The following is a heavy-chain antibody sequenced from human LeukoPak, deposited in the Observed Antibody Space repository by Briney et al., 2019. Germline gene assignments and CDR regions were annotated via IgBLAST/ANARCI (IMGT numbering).Heavy chain of an antibody. CDR1: GFTFSSYG. CDR2: IKQDGSEK. Sequence: PGGSLRLSCAASGFTFSSYGMHWVRQAPGKGLEWVANIKQDGSEKYYVDSVKGRFTISRDNAKNSLYLQMNSLRAEDTAVYYCAREYKYSHSWVFDYWGQGTLVTVSS. J-gene: IGHJ4*02. V-gene: IGHV3-7*03. D-gene: IGHD6-13*01. CDR3: AREYKYSHSWVFDY.